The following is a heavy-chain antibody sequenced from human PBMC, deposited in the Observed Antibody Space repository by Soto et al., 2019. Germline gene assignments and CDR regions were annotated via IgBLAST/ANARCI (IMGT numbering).Heavy chain of an antibody. J-gene: IGHJ4*02. Sequence: SETLSLTCAVSGGSISSGGYSWSWIRQPPGKGLEWIGYIYHSGSTYYNPSLKSRVTISVDRSKNQFSLKLSSVTAADTAVYYWAAGGGLPRYYWGQGTLVTVSS. V-gene: IGHV4-30-2*01. CDR3: AAGGGLPRYY. D-gene: IGHD5-12*01. CDR2: IYHSGST. CDR1: GGSISSGGYS.